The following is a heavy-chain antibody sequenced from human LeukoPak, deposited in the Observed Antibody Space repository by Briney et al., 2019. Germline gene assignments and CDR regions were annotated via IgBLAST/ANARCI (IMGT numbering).Heavy chain of an antibody. CDR1: GGSISSYY. Sequence: SETLSLTCTVSGGSISSYYWSWIRQPPGKGLEWIGEINHSGSTNYNPSLKSRVTISVDTSKNQFSLKLSSVTAADTAVYYCARTYYDFWSGYSTIDYWGQGTLVTVSS. CDR2: INHSGST. D-gene: IGHD3-3*01. V-gene: IGHV4-34*01. J-gene: IGHJ4*02. CDR3: ARTYYDFWSGYSTIDY.